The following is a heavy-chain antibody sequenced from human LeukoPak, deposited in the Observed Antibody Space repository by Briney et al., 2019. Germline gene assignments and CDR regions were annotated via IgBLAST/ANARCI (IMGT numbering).Heavy chain of an antibody. CDR2: ISYDGSNK. CDR3: ARVVSYIFDY. CDR1: GFTFSSYA. V-gene: IGHV3-30*04. D-gene: IGHD2-8*01. J-gene: IGHJ4*02. Sequence: GGSVRLSCAASGFTFSSYAMHWVRQAPGKGLEWVAVISYDGSNKYYADSVKGRFTISRDNSKNTLYLQMNSLRAEDTAVYYCARVVSYIFDYWGQGTLVTVSS.